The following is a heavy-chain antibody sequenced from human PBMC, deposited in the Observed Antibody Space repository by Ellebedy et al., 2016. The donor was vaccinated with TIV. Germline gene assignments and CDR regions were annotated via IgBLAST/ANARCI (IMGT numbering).Heavy chain of an antibody. CDR1: GYSFTRYF. D-gene: IGHD5-24*01. Sequence: ASVKVSCXASGYSFTRYFTHWVRQAPGQRPEWMGWINVGGGDTAYSKKLQGRVTITRDTSATTAYMELSGLMSEDTAVYYCVKDYSDGGPRGGWVIPNYWGHGTLVTVSS. V-gene: IGHV1-3*01. CDR3: VKDYSDGGPRGGWVIPNY. J-gene: IGHJ4*01. CDR2: INVGGGDT.